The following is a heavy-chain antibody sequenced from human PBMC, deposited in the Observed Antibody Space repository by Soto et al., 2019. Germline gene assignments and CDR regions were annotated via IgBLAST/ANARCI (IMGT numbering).Heavy chain of an antibody. CDR1: GYTFTGYY. CDR3: ATYYYGSGLDY. D-gene: IGHD3-10*01. Sequence: ASVKVSCKASGYTFTGYYMHWVRQAPGQGLEWMVWINPNSGGTNYAQKFQGWVTMTRDTSISTAYMELSRLRSDDTAVYYCATYYYGSGLDYWGQGTLVNGSS. J-gene: IGHJ4*02. CDR2: INPNSGGT. V-gene: IGHV1-2*04.